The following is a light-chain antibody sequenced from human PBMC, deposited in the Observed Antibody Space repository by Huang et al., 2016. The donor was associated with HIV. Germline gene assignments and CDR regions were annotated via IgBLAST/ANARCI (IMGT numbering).Light chain of an antibody. V-gene: IGKV3-15*01. CDR1: QNIVSS. CDR2: GAS. J-gene: IGKJ4*01. Sequence: EIVMTQSPATLSVSPGERATLSCRASQNIVSSLAWYQQKPGQTPRLLIYGASTRATGIPARFSGSGSDTEFTLTISSLQSEDFAVYYCQQYYDWPPLSFGGGTEVEIK. CDR3: QQYYDWPPLS.